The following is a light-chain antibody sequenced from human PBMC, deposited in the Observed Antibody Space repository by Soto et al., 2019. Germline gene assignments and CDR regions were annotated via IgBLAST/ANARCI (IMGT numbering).Light chain of an antibody. Sequence: QSVLTQAASVSGSPGQWITISCTGTKSDVGAHDLVSWYQHHPGKAPRLMIYGVRNRPSGVSNRFSGSKSGNTASLTISGLQAEDEADYYCSSYTTSTTVVFGGGTKLTVL. CDR1: KSDVGAHDL. V-gene: IGLV2-14*01. CDR3: SSYTTSTTVV. J-gene: IGLJ2*01. CDR2: GVR.